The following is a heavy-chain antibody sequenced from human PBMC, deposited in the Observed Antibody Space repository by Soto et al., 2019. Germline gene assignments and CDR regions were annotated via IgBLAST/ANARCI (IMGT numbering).Heavy chain of an antibody. Sequence: SETLSLTCAVYGGSFSGYYWSWIRQPPGKGLEWIGEINHSGSTNYNPSLKSRVTISVDTSKNQFSLKLSSVTAADTAVYYCARVVSYDYIWGSYRPHYFDYWGQGTLVTVSS. CDR2: INHSGST. CDR1: GGSFSGYY. J-gene: IGHJ4*02. V-gene: IGHV4-34*01. CDR3: ARVVSYDYIWGSYRPHYFDY. D-gene: IGHD3-16*02.